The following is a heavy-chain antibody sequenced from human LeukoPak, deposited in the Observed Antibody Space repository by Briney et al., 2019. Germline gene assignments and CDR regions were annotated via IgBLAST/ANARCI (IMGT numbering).Heavy chain of an antibody. CDR2: INHSGST. Sequence: SETLSLTCAVYGGSFSGYYWSWIRQPPGKGLEWIGEINHSGSTYYNPSLKSRVTISVDTSKNQFSLKLSSVAAADTAVYYCARDRYYMDVWGKGTTVTVSS. CDR1: GGSFSGYY. CDR3: ARDRYYMDV. J-gene: IGHJ6*03. V-gene: IGHV4-34*01.